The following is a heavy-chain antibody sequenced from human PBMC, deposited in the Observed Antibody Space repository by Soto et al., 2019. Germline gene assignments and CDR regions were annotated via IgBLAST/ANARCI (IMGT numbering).Heavy chain of an antibody. V-gene: IGHV1-2*04. CDR1: GYSFTDYH. J-gene: IGHJ6*01. D-gene: IGHD2-8*01. Sequence: QVQLVQSGAEVKKPGASVKVSCKASGYSFTDYHIHWVRQAPGQGLEWLGRINPKSGGTSTAQKLQGWVTMTTDTSISTASMELTRLTSDDTAIYYCARGDSTDCSNGVCSFFYNHDMDVW. CDR3: ARGDSTDCSNGVCSFFYNHDMDV. CDR2: INPKSGGT.